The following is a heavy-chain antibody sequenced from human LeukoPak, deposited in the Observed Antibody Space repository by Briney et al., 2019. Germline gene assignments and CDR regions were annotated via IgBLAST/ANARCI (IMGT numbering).Heavy chain of an antibody. J-gene: IGHJ4*02. D-gene: IGHD3-10*01. V-gene: IGHV3-74*01. CDR2: ICPDGSVV. Sequence: PGGSLRLSCVASGFTFSAYCMHWVRQGPEKGLEWVSRICPDGSVVNHADSVKGRFTTSRDNAKNTVFMQMKSLRVDDTAVYYCVRDLREADHWGLGTLVTVSS. CDR1: GFTFSAYC. CDR3: VRDLREADH.